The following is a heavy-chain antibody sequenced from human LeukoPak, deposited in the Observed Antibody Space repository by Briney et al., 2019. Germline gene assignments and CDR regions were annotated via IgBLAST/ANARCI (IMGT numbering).Heavy chain of an antibody. J-gene: IGHJ4*02. Sequence: ASVKVSCKASGYTFTNYYMHWVRQAPGQGLEWMGIINPSGGSTNYAQKFQGRVTMTTDTSTSTAYMELRSLRSDDTAVYYCARDNYYDSSGSVYWGQGTLVTVSS. V-gene: IGHV1-46*01. CDR3: ARDNYYDSSGSVY. D-gene: IGHD3-22*01. CDR2: INPSGGST. CDR1: GYTFTNYY.